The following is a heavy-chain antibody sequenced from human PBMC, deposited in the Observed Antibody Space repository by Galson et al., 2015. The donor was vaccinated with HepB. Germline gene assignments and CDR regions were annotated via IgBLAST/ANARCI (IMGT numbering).Heavy chain of an antibody. V-gene: IGHV3-33*01. D-gene: IGHD3-3*01. Sequence: SLRLSCAASGFTFSSYGMHWVRQAPGKGLEWVAAIWYDGSKKFHAKSVKGRFTISRDNSRRTLSLQINSLRVEDTAMYYCARGGDFWSARSRTDYWGQGTLVTVSS. CDR3: ARGGDFWSARSRTDY. CDR1: GFTFSSYG. J-gene: IGHJ4*02. CDR2: IWYDGSKK.